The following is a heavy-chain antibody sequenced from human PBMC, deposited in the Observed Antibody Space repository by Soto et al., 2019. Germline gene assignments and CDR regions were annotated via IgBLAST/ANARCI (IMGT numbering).Heavy chain of an antibody. V-gene: IGHV3-64*01. J-gene: IGHJ6*02. CDR3: ARGVVVVAATYGMDV. Sequence: GGSLRLSCAASGFTVSSNYMSWVRQAPGKGLEYVSAISSNGGSTYYANSVKGRFTISRDNSKNTLYLQMGSLRAEDMAVYYCARGVVVVAATYGMDVWGQGTTVTVSS. CDR1: GFTVSSNY. D-gene: IGHD2-15*01. CDR2: ISSNGGST.